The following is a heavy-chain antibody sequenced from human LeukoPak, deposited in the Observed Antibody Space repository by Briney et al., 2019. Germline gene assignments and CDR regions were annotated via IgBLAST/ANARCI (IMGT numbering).Heavy chain of an antibody. Sequence: SETLSLTCAVYGGSFSGYYWSWIRQPPGKGLEWIGEINHSGSTNYNPPLKSRVTISVDTSKNRFSLKLSSVTAADTAVYYCASQDYYDSSGRDYWGQGTLVTVSS. CDR3: ASQDYYDSSGRDY. J-gene: IGHJ4*02. V-gene: IGHV4-34*01. CDR2: INHSGST. CDR1: GGSFSGYY. D-gene: IGHD3-22*01.